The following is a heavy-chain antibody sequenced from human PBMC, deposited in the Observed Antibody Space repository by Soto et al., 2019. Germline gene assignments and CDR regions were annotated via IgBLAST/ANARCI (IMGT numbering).Heavy chain of an antibody. CDR3: ARAMVVTQNWFDP. V-gene: IGHV4-30-4*01. CDR1: GGSISSGDSY. Sequence: PSETLSLTCTVSGGSISSGDSYWCWIRQPPGKGLEWIGYIYYSGSTYYNPSLKSRVTISVDTSKNQFSLKLSSVTAADTAVYYCARAMVVTQNWFDPWGQGTLVTVSS. J-gene: IGHJ5*02. D-gene: IGHD2-21*02. CDR2: IYYSGST.